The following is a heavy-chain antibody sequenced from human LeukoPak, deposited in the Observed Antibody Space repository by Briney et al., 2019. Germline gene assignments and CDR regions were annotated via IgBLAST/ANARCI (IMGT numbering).Heavy chain of an antibody. D-gene: IGHD3-22*01. CDR2: ISWNSGSI. V-gene: IGHV3-9*01. Sequence: GRSLRLSCAASGFIFDDYAMHWVRQAPGKGLEWVSGISWNSGSIGYADSVKGRFTISRDNAKTSLYLEMNSLRTEDTALYYCARGHYYDSSGYPGAFDIWGQGTMVTVSS. CDR3: ARGHYYDSSGYPGAFDI. CDR1: GFIFDDYA. J-gene: IGHJ3*02.